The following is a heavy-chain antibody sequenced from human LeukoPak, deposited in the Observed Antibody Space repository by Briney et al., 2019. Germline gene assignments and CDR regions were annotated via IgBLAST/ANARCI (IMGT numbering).Heavy chain of an antibody. Sequence: SVKVSCKASGGTFMSNAISWVRQAPGQGLEWMGGITPIFGTANYAQKFQGRVTMTTDTSTSTAYMELRSLRSDDTAVYYCARDDSNLNYYDFWSGYYQTYYYYGMDVWGQGTTVTVSS. CDR2: ITPIFGTA. CDR1: GGTFMSNA. CDR3: ARDDSNLNYYDFWSGYYQTYYYYGMDV. V-gene: IGHV1-69*05. J-gene: IGHJ6*02. D-gene: IGHD3-3*01.